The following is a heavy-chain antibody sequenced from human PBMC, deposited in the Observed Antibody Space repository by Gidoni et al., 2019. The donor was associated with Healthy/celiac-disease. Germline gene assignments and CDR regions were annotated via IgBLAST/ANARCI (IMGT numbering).Heavy chain of an antibody. Sequence: QVQLQQWGAGLLKPSETLSLTCAVYGGSFSGYYWSWTRQASGNGLEWSGEINHSGTPNYHPSLKSSVPISVDTSKNQFSLKQSSVTAADTAVYYCARRSAGGHLDYWGQGTLVTVSS. CDR2: INHSGTP. D-gene: IGHD6-13*01. V-gene: IGHV4-34*01. J-gene: IGHJ4*02. CDR3: ARRSAGGHLDY. CDR1: GGSFSGYY.